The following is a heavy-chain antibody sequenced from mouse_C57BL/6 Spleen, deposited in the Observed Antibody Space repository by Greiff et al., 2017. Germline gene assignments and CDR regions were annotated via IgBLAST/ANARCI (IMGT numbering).Heavy chain of an antibody. D-gene: IGHD1-1*01. V-gene: IGHV1-20*01. CDR2: INPYNGDT. CDR1: GYSFTGYF. J-gene: IGHJ2*01. CDR3: ARGARDTTVDYFDY. Sequence: VQLQQSGPELVKPGDSVKISCKASGYSFTGYFMNWVMQSHGKSLEWIGRINPYNGDTFYNQKFKGKATLTVDKSSSTAHMELRSLTSEDSAVDYCARGARDTTVDYFDYWGQGTTLTVSS.